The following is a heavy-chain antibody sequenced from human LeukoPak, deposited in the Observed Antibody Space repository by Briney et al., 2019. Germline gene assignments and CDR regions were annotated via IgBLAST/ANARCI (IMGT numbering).Heavy chain of an antibody. J-gene: IGHJ4*01. CDR2: INKDGHTK. D-gene: IGHD5-24*01. CDR3: AKLLRDDTIYDF. V-gene: IGHV3-7*01. CDR1: GFTLSSYW. Sequence: PGGSLRLSCAASGFTLSSYWMSWVRQAPGKGLEWVASINKDGHTKVYPDSVKGRFTISRDNAENSLFLEMNFLRADDTAFYYCAKLLRDDTIYDFWGHGALVTVSS.